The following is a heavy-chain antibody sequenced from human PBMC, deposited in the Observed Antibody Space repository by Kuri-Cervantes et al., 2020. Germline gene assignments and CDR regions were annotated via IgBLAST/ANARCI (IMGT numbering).Heavy chain of an antibody. D-gene: IGHD2-2*01. CDR3: AREGMHAVVPTAPFDY. CDR1: GGTFSSYA. J-gene: IGHJ4*02. V-gene: IGHV1-69*06. Sequence: SVKVSCKASGGTFSSYAISWVRQAPGQGLEWMGGIIPIFDTAKYAQKFQGRVTISADKSTSTVHMELSSLRPGDTAVYYCAREGMHAVVPTAPFDYWGQGTLVTVSS. CDR2: IIPIFDTA.